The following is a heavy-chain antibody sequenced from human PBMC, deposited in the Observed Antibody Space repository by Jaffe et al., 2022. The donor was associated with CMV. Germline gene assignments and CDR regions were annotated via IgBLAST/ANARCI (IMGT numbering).Heavy chain of an antibody. V-gene: IGHV3-33*01. Sequence: QVQLVESGGGVVQPGRSLRLSCAASGFTFSSYGMHWVRQAPGKGLEWVAVIWYDGSNKYYADSVKGRFTISRDNSKNTLYLQMNSLRAEDTAVYYCARDSGRYGGNSGAFDIWGQGTMVTVSS. CDR3: ARDSGRYGGNSGAFDI. J-gene: IGHJ3*02. CDR1: GFTFSSYG. D-gene: IGHD2-21*02. CDR2: IWYDGSNK.